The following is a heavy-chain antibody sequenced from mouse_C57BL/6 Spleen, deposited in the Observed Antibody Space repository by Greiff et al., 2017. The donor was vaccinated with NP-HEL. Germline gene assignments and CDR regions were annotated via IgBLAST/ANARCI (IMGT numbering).Heavy chain of an antibody. CDR3: ARAIYCSGSSLNWYFDV. CDR2: IHPNSGST. V-gene: IGHV1-64*01. CDR1: GYTFTSYW. Sequence: QVQLQQPGAELVKPGASVKLSCKASGYTFTSYWMHWVKQRPGQGLEWIGMIHPNSGSTNYNEKFKSKATLTVDKSSSTAYMQLSSLTSEDSAVYYCARAIYCSGSSLNWYFDVWGTGTTVTVSS. J-gene: IGHJ1*03. D-gene: IGHD1-1*01.